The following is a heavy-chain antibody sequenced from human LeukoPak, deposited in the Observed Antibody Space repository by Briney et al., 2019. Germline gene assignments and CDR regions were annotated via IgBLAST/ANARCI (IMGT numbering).Heavy chain of an antibody. V-gene: IGHV1-2*02. D-gene: IGHD3-22*01. CDR1: GYTFTGYY. CDR2: INPNSGGT. Sequence: GASVKVSCKASGYTFTGYYMHWVRQVPGQGLEWMGWINPNSGGTNYAQKFQGRVTMTRDTSISTAYMELSRLRSDDTAVYYCARAKYYYDSSGYYYPEYFQHWGQGTLVTVSS. CDR3: ARAKYYYDSSGYYYPEYFQH. J-gene: IGHJ1*01.